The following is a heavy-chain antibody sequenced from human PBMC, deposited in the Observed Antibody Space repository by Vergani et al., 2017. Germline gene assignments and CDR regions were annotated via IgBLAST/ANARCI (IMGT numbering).Heavy chain of an antibody. CDR2: IYWNDDK. V-gene: IGHV2-5*01. CDR1: GFSLSTSGVG. J-gene: IGHJ6*03. CDR3: AHAKRPRITIFGVGRYYYMDV. Sequence: QITLKESGPTLVKPTQTLTLTCTFSGFSLSTSGVGVGWIRQPPGKALEWLALIYWNDDKRYSPSLKSRLTITKDTSKNQVVLTMTNMDPVDTATYYCAHAKRPRITIFGVGRYYYMDVWGKGTTVTVSS. D-gene: IGHD3-3*01.